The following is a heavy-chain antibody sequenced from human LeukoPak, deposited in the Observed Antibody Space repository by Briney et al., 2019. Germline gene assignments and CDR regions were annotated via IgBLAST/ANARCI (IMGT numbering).Heavy chain of an antibody. V-gene: IGHV1-8*01. CDR2: MNPNSGNT. D-gene: IGHD3-3*01. CDR1: GYTFTSYD. Sequence: ASVKVSCKASGYTFTSYDINWVRQAPGQGLEWMGWMNPNSGNTGYAQKFQGRVTMTRNTSVSTAYMELSSLRSEDTAVYYCARNPTYDFWSGLSPYYYYYGMDVWGQGTTVTVSS. CDR3: ARNPTYDFWSGLSPYYYYYGMDV. J-gene: IGHJ6*02.